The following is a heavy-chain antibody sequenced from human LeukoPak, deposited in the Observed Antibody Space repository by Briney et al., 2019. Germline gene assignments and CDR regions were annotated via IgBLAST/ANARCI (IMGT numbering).Heavy chain of an antibody. J-gene: IGHJ5*02. CDR3: ARGVGATPNWFDP. V-gene: IGHV3-21*01. CDR1: GFTFSSYS. Sequence: GGSLRLSCAASGFTFSSYSMNWVRQAPGKGLEWVSSISSSSSYIYYADSVKGRFTISRDNAKNSLYLQMNSLRAEDTAVYYCARGVGATPNWFDPWGQGTLVTVSS. D-gene: IGHD1-26*01. CDR2: ISSSSSYI.